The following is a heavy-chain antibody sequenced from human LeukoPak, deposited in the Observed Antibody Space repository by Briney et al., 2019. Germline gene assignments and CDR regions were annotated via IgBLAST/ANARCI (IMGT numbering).Heavy chain of an antibody. CDR2: IYYSGST. CDR1: GXSISNSGDY. V-gene: IGHV4-39*01. J-gene: IGHJ4*02. CDR3: AKTYYYDPFDF. D-gene: IGHD3-22*01. Sequence: SETLSLTCTVSGXSISNSGDYWGWIRQPPGKGLEWIGNIYYSGSTYYNPSLKSRVTISVDTSKNQFSLKLSSVTAADTAVYYCAKTYYYDPFDFWGQGTLVTVSS.